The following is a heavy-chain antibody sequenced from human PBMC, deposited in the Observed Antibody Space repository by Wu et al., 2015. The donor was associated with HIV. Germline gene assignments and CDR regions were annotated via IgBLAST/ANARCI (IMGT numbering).Heavy chain of an antibody. Sequence: QVQLVQSGAEVKKPGASVRVSCTASGYTFNDYHMHWVRRAPGQGLEWMGWINRNSGGTTNAQKFQGRVAMTRDTSITTVFMELSRLRFDDTAVYYCARARRPVADALELDYWGQGTLVTVSS. J-gene: IGHJ4*02. CDR3: ARARRPVADALELDY. V-gene: IGHV1-2*02. D-gene: IGHD6-19*01. CDR2: INRNSGGT. CDR1: GYTFNDYH.